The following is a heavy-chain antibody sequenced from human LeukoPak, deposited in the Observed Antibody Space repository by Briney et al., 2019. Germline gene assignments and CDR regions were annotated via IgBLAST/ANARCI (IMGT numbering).Heavy chain of an antibody. CDR2: ISYDGSNK. D-gene: IGHD1-26*01. CDR3: AREFGGSYGDFDY. CDR1: GFTFSSYA. V-gene: IGHV3-30-3*01. Sequence: GGSLRLSCAASGFTFSSYAMHWVRQAPGKGLEWVAVISYDGSNKYYADSVKGRFTISRDNSKNTLYLQMNSLRSEDTAVYYCAREFGGSYGDFDYWGQGTLVTVSS. J-gene: IGHJ4*02.